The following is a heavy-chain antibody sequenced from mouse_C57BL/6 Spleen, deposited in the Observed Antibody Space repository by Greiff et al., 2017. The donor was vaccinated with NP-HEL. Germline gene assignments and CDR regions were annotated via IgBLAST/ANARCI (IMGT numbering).Heavy chain of an antibody. J-gene: IGHJ4*01. Sequence: QVQLQQPGAELVRPGSSVKLSCKASGYTFTSYWMHWVKQRPIQGLEWIGNIDPSDSETHYNQKFKDKATLTVDKSSSTAYMQLSSLTSEDSAVYYCASYGPQDYYAMDYWGQGTSVTVSS. V-gene: IGHV1-52*01. D-gene: IGHD1-2*01. CDR3: ASYGPQDYYAMDY. CDR2: IDPSDSET. CDR1: GYTFTSYW.